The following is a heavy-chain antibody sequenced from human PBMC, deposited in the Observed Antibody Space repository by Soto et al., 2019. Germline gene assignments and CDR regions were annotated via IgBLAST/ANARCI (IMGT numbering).Heavy chain of an antibody. J-gene: IGHJ3*02. CDR2: ITAGNGNT. CDR1: GYTFTSYA. Sequence: ASVKVSCKASGYTFTSYAMHWVRQAPGQRLEWMGWITAGNGNTKYSQKFQGRVTITRDTSASTAYMELSSLRSEDTAVYYCASPMYSSGWSDAFDIWGQGTMVTVSS. CDR3: ASPMYSSGWSDAFDI. V-gene: IGHV1-3*01. D-gene: IGHD6-19*01.